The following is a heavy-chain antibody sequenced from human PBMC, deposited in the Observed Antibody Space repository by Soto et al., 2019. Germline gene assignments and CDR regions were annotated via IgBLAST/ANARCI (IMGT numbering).Heavy chain of an antibody. CDR1: GYTFTSYA. V-gene: IGHV7-4-1*01. CDR2: INTNTGNP. Sequence: ASVKVSCKASGYTFTSYAMNWVRQAPGQGLEWMGWINTNTGNPTYAQGLTGRFVFSLDTSVSTAYLQICSLKAEDTAVYYCEGGLPTPSQFYYDFWSGYNYYYYMDVGGKGTTATVSS. D-gene: IGHD3-3*01. J-gene: IGHJ6*03. CDR3: EGGLPTPSQFYYDFWSGYNYYYYMDV.